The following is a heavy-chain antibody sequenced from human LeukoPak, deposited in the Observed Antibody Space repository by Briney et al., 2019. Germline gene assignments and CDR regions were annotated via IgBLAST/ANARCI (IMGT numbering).Heavy chain of an antibody. CDR3: ARAPTGITGTAPFDY. Sequence: PSVTLSLTCTVSGGSISSSSYYWGWIRQPPGKGLEWIGSIYYSGSTYYNPSLKSRVTISVDTSKNQFSLKLSSVTAADTAVYYCARAPTGITGTAPFDYWGQGTLVTVSS. D-gene: IGHD1-20*01. J-gene: IGHJ4*02. V-gene: IGHV4-39*07. CDR1: GGSISSSSYY. CDR2: IYYSGST.